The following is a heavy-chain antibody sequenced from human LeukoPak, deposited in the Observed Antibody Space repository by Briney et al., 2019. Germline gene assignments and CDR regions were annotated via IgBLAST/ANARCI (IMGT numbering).Heavy chain of an antibody. J-gene: IGHJ4*02. CDR3: ARDLRGVLDY. Sequence: PSETLSLTCTVSGGSISSYYWSWIRQPPGKGLEWIGYIYYSGSTNYNPSLKSRVTISVDTSKNQSSLKLSSVTAADTAVYYCARDLRGVLDYWGQGTLVTVSS. V-gene: IGHV4-59*01. CDR1: GGSISSYY. CDR2: IYYSGST. D-gene: IGHD3-10*01.